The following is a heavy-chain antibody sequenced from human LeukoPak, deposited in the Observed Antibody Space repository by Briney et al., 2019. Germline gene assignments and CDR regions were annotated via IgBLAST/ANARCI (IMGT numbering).Heavy chain of an antibody. J-gene: IGHJ4*02. D-gene: IGHD3-22*01. CDR3: TTPERYYYDTSDFYGSPY. V-gene: IGHV3-15*01. CDR1: GFTFSHAW. Sequence: GGSLRLSCAASGFTFSHAWMSWVRQAPGKGLEWVGRITSKADGGTRDYAAPVKGRFTISRDDSKNTLYLQMNSLKTEDTAVYYCTTPERYYYDTSDFYGSPYWGQGTLVTVSS. CDR2: ITSKADGGTR.